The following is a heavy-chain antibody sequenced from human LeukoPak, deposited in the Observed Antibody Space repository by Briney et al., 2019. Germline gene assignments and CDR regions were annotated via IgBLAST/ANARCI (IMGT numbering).Heavy chain of an antibody. CDR2: ISYDGSVK. Sequence: PGRSLRLSCAASGFTFGSYAMHWVRQAPGKGLEWVAVISYDGSVKYYADSVKGRFTISRDTAKNSLYLQMNSLRAEDTAVYYCASGNYRGAFDFWGQGTLVTVSS. CDR3: ASGNYRGAFDF. J-gene: IGHJ4*02. CDR1: GFTFGSYA. V-gene: IGHV3-30*03. D-gene: IGHD1-7*01.